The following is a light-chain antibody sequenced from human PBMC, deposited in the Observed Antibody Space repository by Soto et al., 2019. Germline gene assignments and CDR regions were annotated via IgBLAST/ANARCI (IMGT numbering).Light chain of an antibody. Sequence: QSALTQPASVSGSPGQSITMSCTGTSSDIGGYNHVSWYQQHPGKAPKLMIYDVTNRPSGVSNRFSGSKSGNTASLTISGLQAEDEADYYCSSYTSSSTPFLFGTGTKVTVL. V-gene: IGLV2-14*01. CDR2: DVT. CDR1: SSDIGGYNH. J-gene: IGLJ1*01. CDR3: SSYTSSSTPFL.